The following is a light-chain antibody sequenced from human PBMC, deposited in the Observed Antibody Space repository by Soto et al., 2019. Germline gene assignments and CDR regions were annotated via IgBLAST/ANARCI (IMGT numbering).Light chain of an antibody. CDR2: DAS. V-gene: IGKV3-11*01. CDR1: QSISRY. J-gene: IGKJ5*01. CDR3: QQRSNWPIT. Sequence: EIVLTQSPATLSLCPGARATLSCRASQSISRYLAWYQQKHGQAPRVLIYDASNRATGIPARFSGSGSGTDLTITISSLEPEDCAVYDGQQRSNWPITFGQGTRLEIK.